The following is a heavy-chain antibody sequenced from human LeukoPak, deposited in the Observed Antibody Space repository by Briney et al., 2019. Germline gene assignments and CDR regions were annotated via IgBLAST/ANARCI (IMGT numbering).Heavy chain of an antibody. CDR1: GFTFSSYG. J-gene: IGHJ6*03. Sequence: PGGSLRLSCAASGFTFSSYGIHWVRQAPGKGLEWVAFIRYDGSNKYHADSVKGRFTISRDNSKNRVYLQMNSLRPEDTAVYFCAKEYGYDYNYFYSMDVWGKGTTVTISS. D-gene: IGHD1-1*01. V-gene: IGHV3-30*02. CDR2: IRYDGSNK. CDR3: AKEYGYDYNYFYSMDV.